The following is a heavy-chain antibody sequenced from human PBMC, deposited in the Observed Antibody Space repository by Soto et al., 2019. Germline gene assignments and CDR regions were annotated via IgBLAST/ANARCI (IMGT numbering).Heavy chain of an antibody. V-gene: IGHV4-59*01. J-gene: IGHJ6*03. CDR1: GGSISSYY. CDR2: MYYSGGT. CDR3: ARLPGGYDHYYYYYYMDV. Sequence: SETLSLTCTGSGGSISSYYWSWIRQPPGKGLEWLGYMYYSGGTNYNPSVKSRITISADTSRNQFSLKLTSVTAADTAVYYCARLPGGYDHYYYYYYMDVWGKGTTVTVSS. D-gene: IGHD5-12*01.